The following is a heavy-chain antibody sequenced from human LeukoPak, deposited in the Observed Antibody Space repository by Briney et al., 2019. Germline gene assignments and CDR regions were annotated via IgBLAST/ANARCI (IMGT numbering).Heavy chain of an antibody. V-gene: IGHV3-23*01. CDR2: ISGGDST. CDR1: GFTFSSYA. Sequence: GGSLRLSCAASGFTFSSYAMTWVRLAPGKGLEWVSSISGGDSTYYADSVQGRFTIFRDNSKNTLYLQMNGLRAEDTAVYYCAKDVIRVGASHFDYWGQGTLVTVSS. J-gene: IGHJ4*02. D-gene: IGHD2/OR15-2a*01. CDR3: AKDVIRVGASHFDY.